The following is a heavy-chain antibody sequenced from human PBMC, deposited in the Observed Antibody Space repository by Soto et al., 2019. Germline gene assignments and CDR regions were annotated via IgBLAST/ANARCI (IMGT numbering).Heavy chain of an antibody. CDR2: INEDGRII. CDR1: GLTSSNFW. D-gene: IGHD3-10*01. V-gene: IGHV3-74*01. J-gene: IGHJ4*02. CDR3: TRDIGGWGAY. Sequence: EVQLVESGGGLFQLGGSWRLSCAASGLTSSNFWLHWVGQVPGKGLMWVSRINEDGRIINYADSVKGRFTISRDNARDTLYWEMNSLRAEDTAIYYCTRDIGGWGAYWGQGALVTVSS.